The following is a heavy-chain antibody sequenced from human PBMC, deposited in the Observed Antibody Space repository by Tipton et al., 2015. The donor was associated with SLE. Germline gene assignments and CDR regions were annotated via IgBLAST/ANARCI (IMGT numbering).Heavy chain of an antibody. D-gene: IGHD2-15*01. V-gene: IGHV4-61*08. Sequence: TLSLTCTVSGGSINSVGHYWSWIWQPPGRGLEWIGYIYYSGSTNYNPSLKSRVTISVDTSKNQFSLKLSSVTAADTAVYYCARVEGSWDAFDIWGQGTMVTVSS. CDR1: GGSINSVGHY. J-gene: IGHJ3*02. CDR2: IYYSGST. CDR3: ARVEGSWDAFDI.